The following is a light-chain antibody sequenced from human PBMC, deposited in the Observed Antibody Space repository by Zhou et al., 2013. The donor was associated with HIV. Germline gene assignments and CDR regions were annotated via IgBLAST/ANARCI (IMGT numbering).Light chain of an antibody. J-gene: IGKJ4*01. CDR2: SAS. Sequence: DIQMTQSPASLSASVGDRVTITCRASQGIRNDLGWYQWKPGQAPKRLIYSASSLQSGVPSRFSGSGSGTEFSLTISSLQPDDSATYYCQQYASYPLTFGGGTKVEIQ. CDR1: QGIRND. CDR3: QQYASYPLT. V-gene: IGKV1-17*01.